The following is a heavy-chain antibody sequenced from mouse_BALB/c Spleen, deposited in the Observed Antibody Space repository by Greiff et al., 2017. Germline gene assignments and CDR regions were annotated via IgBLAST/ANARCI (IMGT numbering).Heavy chain of an antibody. CDR2: ISSGGSYT. CDR1: GFTLSSYG. CDR3: ARQGNYEGVAY. D-gene: IGHD2-1*01. V-gene: IGHV5-6*01. J-gene: IGHJ3*01. Sequence: EVQGVESGGDLVKPGGSLKLSCAASGFTLSSYGMSWVRQTPDKRLEWVATISSGGSYTYYPDSVKGRFTISRDNAKNTLYLQMSSLKSEDTAMYYCARQGNYEGVAYWGQGTLVTVSA.